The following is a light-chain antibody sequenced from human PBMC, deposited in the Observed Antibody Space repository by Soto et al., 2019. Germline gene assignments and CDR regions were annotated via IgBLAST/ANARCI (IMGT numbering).Light chain of an antibody. CDR3: QQYNTYPT. Sequence: DIQMAQSPSTLSSSGGDRVTITCRASQSISSWLAWYQQKPGKAPKLLIYKASSLESGVPSRFSGSGSGTEFTLTISSLRPDDFATYYCQQYNTYPTFGGGTKVDIK. CDR1: QSISSW. CDR2: KAS. V-gene: IGKV1-5*03. J-gene: IGKJ4*01.